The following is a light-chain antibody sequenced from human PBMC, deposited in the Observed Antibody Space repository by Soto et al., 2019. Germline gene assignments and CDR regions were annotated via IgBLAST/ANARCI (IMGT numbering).Light chain of an antibody. V-gene: IGKV3-20*01. CDR1: QSVGSVY. Sequence: EIVLTQSPGTLSLSPGERATLSCRASQSVGSVYLAWYQQKPGQAPRLLIYGTSNTATGVPNRFSGSGAGTDFTLTIRRLEPEDFAVYYCQQYDTYPLTFGGGTKVDIK. J-gene: IGKJ4*02. CDR3: QQYDTYPLT. CDR2: GTS.